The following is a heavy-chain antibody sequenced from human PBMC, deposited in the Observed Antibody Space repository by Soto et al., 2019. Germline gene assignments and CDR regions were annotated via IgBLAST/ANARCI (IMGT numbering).Heavy chain of an antibody. CDR2: IVAYNNRT. Sequence: QIELVQSGAEVKKPGASVKVSCKASGYTLSIYGIQWVRQAPGQGLAWMGWIVAYNNRTIYAQKFQERVTLTTDTSTTTAFMEVTTLTSDDTAVYYCARAGDYFGDYWGQGTLVTVSS. V-gene: IGHV1-18*01. CDR1: GYTLSIYG. D-gene: IGHD3-10*01. CDR3: ARAGDYFGDY. J-gene: IGHJ4*02.